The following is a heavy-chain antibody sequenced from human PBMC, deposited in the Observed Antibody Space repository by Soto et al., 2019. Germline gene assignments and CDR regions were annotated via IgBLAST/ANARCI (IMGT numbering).Heavy chain of an antibody. Sequence: PSETLSLTCTVSGGSISSSSYYWGWIRQPPGKGLEWIGSIYYSGSTYYNPSLKSRVTISVDTSKNQFSLKLSSVTAADTAVYYCARHERGSSSWYWFDPWGQGTLVTVSS. J-gene: IGHJ5*02. CDR1: GGSISSSSYY. CDR2: IYYSGST. CDR3: ARHERGSSSWYWFDP. D-gene: IGHD6-13*01. V-gene: IGHV4-39*01.